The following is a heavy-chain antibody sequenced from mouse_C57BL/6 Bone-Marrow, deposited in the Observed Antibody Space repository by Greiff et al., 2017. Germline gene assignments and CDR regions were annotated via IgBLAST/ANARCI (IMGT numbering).Heavy chain of an antibody. D-gene: IGHD6-1*01. CDR1: GYAFTNYL. CDR3: ARGAGGY. V-gene: IGHV1-54*01. Sequence: QVQLQQSGAELVRPGTSVKVSCKASGYAFTNYLIEWVKQRPGQGLEWIGVINPGSGGTNYNEKFKGKATLTVDKSSSPAYMQLSSLTSEDSAVYFCARGAGGYWGQGTTLTVSS. J-gene: IGHJ2*01. CDR2: INPGSGGT.